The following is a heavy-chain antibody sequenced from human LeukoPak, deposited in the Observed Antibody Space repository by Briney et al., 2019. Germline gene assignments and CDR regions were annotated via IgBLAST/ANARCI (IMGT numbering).Heavy chain of an antibody. CDR3: ARVKLGPDCSGGSCSRDNWFDP. Sequence: PSETLSLTCTVSGYSISSGYFWGWIRQPPGKGLEWIGTIYNSGSTYYNASLESRVTISVDTSKNQFSLKLSSVTAADTAVYYCARVKLGPDCSGGSCSRDNWFDPWGQGTLVTVSS. CDR1: GYSISSGYF. CDR2: IYNSGST. J-gene: IGHJ5*02. V-gene: IGHV4-38-2*02. D-gene: IGHD2-15*01.